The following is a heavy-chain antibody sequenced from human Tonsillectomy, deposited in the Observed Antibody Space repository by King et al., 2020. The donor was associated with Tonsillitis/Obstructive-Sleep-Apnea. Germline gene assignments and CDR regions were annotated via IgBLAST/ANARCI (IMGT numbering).Heavy chain of an antibody. V-gene: IGHV3-15*01. CDR3: TTDGWSVVVVPAAHNWFDP. D-gene: IGHD2-2*01. CDR2: IKSKTDGGTK. Sequence: VQLVESGGGLVKPGGSLRLSCAASGFTFSNAWMSWVRQAPGKGLEWVGRIKSKTDGGTKDYSAPVKCRFTISRADSKNTLYPQLNSLKTEDTAVYYCTTDGWSVVVVPAAHNWFDPWGQGTLVTVSS. CDR1: GFTFSNAW. J-gene: IGHJ5*02.